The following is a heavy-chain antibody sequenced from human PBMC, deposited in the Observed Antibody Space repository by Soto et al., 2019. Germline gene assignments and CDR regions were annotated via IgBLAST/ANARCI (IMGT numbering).Heavy chain of an antibody. J-gene: IGHJ6*03. CDR2: IYYSGST. CDR1: GGSFSGYY. V-gene: IGHV4-59*12. CDR3: ARSYCSSTSCQRYYYYMDV. D-gene: IGHD2-2*01. Sequence: SETLSLTCAVYGGSFSGYYWSWIRQPPGKGLEWIGYIYYSGSTKYNPSLKSRVTISVDTSKNQFSLKLSSVTAADTAVYYCARSYCSSTSCQRYYYYMDVWGKGTTVTVSS.